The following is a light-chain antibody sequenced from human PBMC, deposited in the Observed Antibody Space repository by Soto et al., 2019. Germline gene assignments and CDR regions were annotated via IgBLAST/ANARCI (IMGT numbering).Light chain of an antibody. CDR2: GAS. Sequence: EIVLTQSPGTLPLSPGERATLSCRASQSVSSSYLAWYQQKPGQAPRLLIYGASSRATGIPDRFSGSGSRTDFTLTLSRLEPEDFAVYYCQQYGSHRTSGQGTKFEIK. CDR3: QQYGSHRT. V-gene: IGKV3-20*01. J-gene: IGKJ1*01. CDR1: QSVSSSY.